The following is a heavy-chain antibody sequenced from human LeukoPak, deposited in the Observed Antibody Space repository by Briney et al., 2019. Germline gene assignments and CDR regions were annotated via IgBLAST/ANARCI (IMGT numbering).Heavy chain of an antibody. V-gene: IGHV1-69*06. CDR1: GYTFTSYG. CDR2: IIPIFGTA. J-gene: IGHJ6*03. CDR3: ARGNYGDYEINTMDV. Sequence: VASVKVSCKASGYTFTSYGISWVRQAPGQGLEWMGGIIPIFGTANYAQKFQGRVTITADKSTSTAYMELSSLRSEDTAVYYCARGNYGDYEINTMDVWGKGTTVTVSS. D-gene: IGHD4-17*01.